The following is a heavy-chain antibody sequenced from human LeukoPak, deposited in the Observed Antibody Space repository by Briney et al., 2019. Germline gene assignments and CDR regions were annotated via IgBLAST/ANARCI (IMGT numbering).Heavy chain of an antibody. Sequence: GASVKVSCKASGYTFTGYYLHWVRQAPGQGLEWMGWINPNSRGTNYAQKFQDRVTMTRDTSISTAYMELSRLSSDDTALYYCARGGYTYGGTYFDYWGQGTLVTVSS. CDR1: GYTFTGYY. D-gene: IGHD5-18*01. CDR3: ARGGYTYGGTYFDY. CDR2: INPNSRGT. V-gene: IGHV1-2*02. J-gene: IGHJ4*02.